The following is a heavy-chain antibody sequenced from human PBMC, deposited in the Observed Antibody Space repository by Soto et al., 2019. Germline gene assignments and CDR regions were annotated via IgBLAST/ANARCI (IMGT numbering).Heavy chain of an antibody. CDR2: INHSGST. CDR3: ARARWVVPPTLTAAGLGGNYFDY. Sequence: SETLSLTCAVYGGSFSGYYWSWIRQPPGKGLEWIGEINHSGSTNYNPSLKSRVTISVDTSKNQFSLKLSSVTAADTAVYYCARARWVVPPTLTAAGLGGNYFDYWGQGTLVTVSS. D-gene: IGHD6-13*01. CDR1: GGSFSGYY. V-gene: IGHV4-34*01. J-gene: IGHJ4*02.